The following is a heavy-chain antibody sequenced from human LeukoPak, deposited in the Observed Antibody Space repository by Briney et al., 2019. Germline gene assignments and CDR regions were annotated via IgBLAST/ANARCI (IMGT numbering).Heavy chain of an antibody. D-gene: IGHD3-10*01. CDR3: ARADVLLWFGERILRGYYYGMDV. Sequence: GALRLSCAASGFTFSSYEMNWARQAPGKGLEWVSYISSSGSTIYYADSVKGRFTISRDNAKNSLYLQMNSLRAEDTAVYYCARADVLLWFGERILRGYYYGMDVWGKGTTVTVSS. CDR1: GFTFSSYE. CDR2: ISSSGSTI. J-gene: IGHJ6*04. V-gene: IGHV3-48*03.